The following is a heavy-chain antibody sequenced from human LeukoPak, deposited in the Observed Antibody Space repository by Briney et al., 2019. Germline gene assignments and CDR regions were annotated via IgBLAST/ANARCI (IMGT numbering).Heavy chain of an antibody. CDR1: GGSFSGYY. CDR2: INHSGST. J-gene: IGHJ3*02. D-gene: IGHD1-1*01. V-gene: IGHV4-34*01. Sequence: SETLSLTCAVYGGSFSGYYWSWIRQPPGKGLEWIGEINHSGSTYYNPSLKSRVTISVDTSKNQFSLKLSSVTAADTAVYYCAREMVTTGTTHSDAFDIWGQGTMVTVSS. CDR3: AREMVTTGTTHSDAFDI.